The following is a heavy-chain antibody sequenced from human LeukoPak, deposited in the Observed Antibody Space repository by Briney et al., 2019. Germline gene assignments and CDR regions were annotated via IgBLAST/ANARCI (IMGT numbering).Heavy chain of an antibody. CDR2: INPNSGGT. J-gene: IGHJ4*02. CDR1: GYTFSDYF. Sequence: ASVKVSCKASGYTFSDYFMHWVRQAPGQGLEWMGWINPNSGGTNYAQKFLGRVTMTRDPSIGTVYMELSRLTLDDTAVYYCARDQYSSSSGYWGQGALVTVSS. V-gene: IGHV1-2*02. CDR3: ARDQYSSSSGY. D-gene: IGHD6-6*01.